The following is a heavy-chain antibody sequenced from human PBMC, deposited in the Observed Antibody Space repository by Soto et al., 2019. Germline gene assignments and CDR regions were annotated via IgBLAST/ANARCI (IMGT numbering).Heavy chain of an antibody. CDR3: ARDRALATGTTGYDY. Sequence: QVQLVQSGAEVKKPGASVKVSCKASGYTFTGYYMHWVRQAPGQGLEWMGWINPNSGGTNYAQKFQGWVTMTRDTSISTAYMELSRLRSDDTAVYYCARDRALATGTTGYDYWGQGTLVTVSS. J-gene: IGHJ4*02. CDR2: INPNSGGT. V-gene: IGHV1-2*04. CDR1: GYTFTGYY. D-gene: IGHD1-1*01.